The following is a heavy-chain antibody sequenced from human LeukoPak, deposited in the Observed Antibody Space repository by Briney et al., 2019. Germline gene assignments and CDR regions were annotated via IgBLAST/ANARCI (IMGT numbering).Heavy chain of an antibody. D-gene: IGHD5-18*01. J-gene: IGHJ6*02. CDR2: ISGSGRAI. CDR3: GREHIYGYYGMDV. V-gene: IGHV3-48*03. CDR1: GFTFSNSD. Sequence: GGSLRLSCAASGFTFSNSDMNWVRQAPGKGLEWVSYISGSGRAIYYADSVKGRFTISRDNAKNSLYLQMNSLRAEDTAVYHCGREHIYGYYGMDVWGQGTTVTVSS.